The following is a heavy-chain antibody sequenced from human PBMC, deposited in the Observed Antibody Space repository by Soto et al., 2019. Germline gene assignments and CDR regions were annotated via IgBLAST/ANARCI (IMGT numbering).Heavy chain of an antibody. D-gene: IGHD4-17*01. Sequence: QVQLVQSGAEVKRPGASVKVSCKASGYTFTSYAFSWVRQAPGQGLERMGWISNYNGNTNYAQKLQGRVTMTTDTSTSTAYMELRSLRSDDTAVYFCARAEGTTSDFDYWGQGTLVTVSS. CDR3: ARAEGTTSDFDY. J-gene: IGHJ4*02. CDR2: ISNYNGNT. CDR1: GYTFTSYA. V-gene: IGHV1-18*04.